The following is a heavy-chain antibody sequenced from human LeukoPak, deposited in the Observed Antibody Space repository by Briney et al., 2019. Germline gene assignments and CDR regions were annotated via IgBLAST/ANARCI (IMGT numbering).Heavy chain of an antibody. V-gene: IGHV3-30*03. CDR3: ARDWEGGYDYYYYYYGMDV. D-gene: IGHD5-12*01. CDR2: KSYDGSNK. Sequence: GRSLRLSCAASGFTFSSYGMHWVRQAPGKGLEWVAVKSYDGSNKYYADSVKGRFTISRDNSKNTLYLQMNSLRAEDTAVYYCARDWEGGYDYYYYYYGMDVWGQGTTVTVSS. J-gene: IGHJ6*02. CDR1: GFTFSSYG.